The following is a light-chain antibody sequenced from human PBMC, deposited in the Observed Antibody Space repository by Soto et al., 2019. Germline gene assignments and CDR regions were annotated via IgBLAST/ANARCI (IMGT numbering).Light chain of an antibody. J-gene: IGKJ5*01. V-gene: IGKV3-20*01. CDR3: HLYDTSPPVT. Sequence: ENVLTQSPGTLSLSPGXRATLSCRASQSVSSSYLAWYQQKPGQAPRLLIYGASSRATGIPDRFSGSGSGTDFTLTISRLEPEDFAMYYCHLYDTSPPVTFGQGTRLEIK. CDR1: QSVSSSY. CDR2: GAS.